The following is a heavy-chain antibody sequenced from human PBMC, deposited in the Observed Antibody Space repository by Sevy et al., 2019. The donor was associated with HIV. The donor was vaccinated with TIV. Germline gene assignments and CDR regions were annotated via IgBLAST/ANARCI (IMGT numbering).Heavy chain of an antibody. CDR2: IKPNDDFI. J-gene: IGHJ4*02. CDR3: ARDVSLGTTDGFYFDY. Sequence: ASVKGSCKASGYSFTEFYMHWVRQAPGQGLEWMGIIKPNDDFIRYAQRFQGRITMTRDASTRTVYMELSSLRSEDTAMYYCARDVSLGTTDGFYFDYWGQGTLVTVSS. V-gene: IGHV1-46*01. CDR1: GYSFTEFY. D-gene: IGHD1-1*01.